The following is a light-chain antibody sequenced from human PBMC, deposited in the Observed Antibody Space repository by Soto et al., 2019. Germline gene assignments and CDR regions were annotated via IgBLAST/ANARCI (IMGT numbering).Light chain of an antibody. V-gene: IGLV1-44*01. J-gene: IGLJ1*01. Sequence: QSVLTQPPSASGTPGQRVTISCSGSSSNIGSNTVNWYQQLPGTAPKLLIYNNNQRPSGVPDRFSGSKSGTSASLAISGLQSEDEDDYYCAAWDDSLNGLVFGPGTKVTVL. CDR2: NNN. CDR3: AAWDDSLNGLV. CDR1: SSNIGSNT.